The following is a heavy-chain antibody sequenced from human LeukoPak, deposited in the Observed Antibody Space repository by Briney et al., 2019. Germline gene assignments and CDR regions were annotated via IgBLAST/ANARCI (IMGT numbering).Heavy chain of an antibody. CDR1: GGSISSYY. Sequence: SETLSLTCTVSGGSISSYYWSWIRQPAGKGLEWIGRIYTSGSTNYNPSLKSRVTMSVDTSKNQFSLKLSSVTAADTAVYYCARGPPRGIAAAVPFDYWGQGTLVTVSS. V-gene: IGHV4-4*07. D-gene: IGHD6-13*01. J-gene: IGHJ4*02. CDR3: ARGPPRGIAAAVPFDY. CDR2: IYTSGST.